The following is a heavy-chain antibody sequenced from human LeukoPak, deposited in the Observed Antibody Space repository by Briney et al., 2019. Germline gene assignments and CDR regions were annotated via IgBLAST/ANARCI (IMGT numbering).Heavy chain of an antibody. J-gene: IGHJ5*02. D-gene: IGHD3-10*01. V-gene: IGHV4-34*01. CDR2: INHSGST. CDR1: GGSSRCYY. CDR3: ARGGTDGLLWFGESPDGFDP. Sequence: SETLSLTCAVYGGSSRCYYWSWIRQPPGKRLEWIGEINHSGSTNYNPSLKSRVTISVDTSKNQFSLKLSSVTAADTAVYYCARGGTDGLLWFGESPDGFDPWGQGTLVTVSS.